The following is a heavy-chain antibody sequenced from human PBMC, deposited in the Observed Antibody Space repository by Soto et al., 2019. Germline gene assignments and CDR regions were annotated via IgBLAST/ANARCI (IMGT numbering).Heavy chain of an antibody. CDR2: ISYDGSNK. J-gene: IGHJ5*02. Sequence: PGGSLRLSCAASGFTFSSYGMHWVRQAPGKGLEWVAVISYDGSNKYYADSVKGRFTISRDNSKNTLYLQMNSLRAEDTAVYYCAKDGYSSSWYWFDPWGQGTLVTVSS. CDR3: AKDGYSSSWYWFDP. D-gene: IGHD6-13*01. CDR1: GFTFSSYG. V-gene: IGHV3-30*18.